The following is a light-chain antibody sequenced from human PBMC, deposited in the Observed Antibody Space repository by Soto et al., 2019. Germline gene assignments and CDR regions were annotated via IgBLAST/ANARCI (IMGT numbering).Light chain of an antibody. V-gene: IGLV2-8*01. CDR3: SSYANSISVL. CDR2: EVT. CDR1: SSDVGGYHY. Sequence: QSALTQPASVSGSPGQSITISCTGTSSDVGGYHYVSWYQQHPGKAPKLIIYEVTKRPSGVPDRFSGSKSDNTASLTVSGLQAEDEADYYCSSYANSISVLFGGGTKLTVL. J-gene: IGLJ3*02.